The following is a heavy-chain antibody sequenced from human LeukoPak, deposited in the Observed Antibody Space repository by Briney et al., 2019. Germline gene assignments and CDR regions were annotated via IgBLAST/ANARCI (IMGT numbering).Heavy chain of an antibody. J-gene: IGHJ6*03. CDR1: GASMHSYY. CDR3: AREKAGTLTRAYYYIDV. V-gene: IGHV4-4*07. D-gene: IGHD3-9*01. Sequence: SETLSLTCTVSGASMHSYYWSWIRQSPDKGLEWIGRAYSGVKAYYNPSLQSRVTISVDKSNNQFSLDLTSVTAADTALYYCAREKAGTLTRAYYYIDVWGKGITVTVSS. CDR2: AYSGVKA.